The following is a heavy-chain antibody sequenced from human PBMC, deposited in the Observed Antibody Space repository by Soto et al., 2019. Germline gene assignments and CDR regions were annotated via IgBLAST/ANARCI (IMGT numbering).Heavy chain of an antibody. CDR2: ISYDGSNK. J-gene: IGHJ5*02. Sequence: SGGSLRLSCAASGFTFSSYGMHWVRQAPGKGLEWVAVISYDGSNKYYADSVKGRFTISRDNSKNTLYLQMNSLRAEDTAVYYCAPNSGYDYNWFDPWGQGTLVTVSS. CDR3: APNSGYDYNWFDP. D-gene: IGHD5-12*01. CDR1: GFTFSSYG. V-gene: IGHV3-30*03.